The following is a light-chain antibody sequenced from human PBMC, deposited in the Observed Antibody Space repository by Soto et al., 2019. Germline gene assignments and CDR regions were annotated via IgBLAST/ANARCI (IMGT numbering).Light chain of an antibody. V-gene: IGKV4-1*01. CDR3: QQYYSTSTIT. CDR2: WAS. CDR1: QSVLYSSNNKNY. Sequence: DIVMTQSPDSLAVSLGARATINCKSSQSVLYSSNNKNYLAWYQQKPGQPPKLLIYWASTRESGVPDRFSGSGSGTDFTLTISSLQAEDVAVYYCQQYYSTSTITFGQGTRLEIK. J-gene: IGKJ5*01.